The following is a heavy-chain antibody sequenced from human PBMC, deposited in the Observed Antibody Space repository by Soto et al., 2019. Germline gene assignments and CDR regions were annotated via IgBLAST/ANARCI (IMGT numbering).Heavy chain of an antibody. Sequence: PSETLSLTCAVYGGSFSGYYWSWIRQPPGKGLEWIGEINHSGSTNYNPSLKSRVTISVDTSKNQFSLKLSSVTATDTAVYYCARGEVGGGYALDYWGQGTLVTVSS. D-gene: IGHD5-12*01. CDR2: INHSGST. J-gene: IGHJ4*02. V-gene: IGHV4-34*01. CDR1: GGSFSGYY. CDR3: ARGEVGGGYALDY.